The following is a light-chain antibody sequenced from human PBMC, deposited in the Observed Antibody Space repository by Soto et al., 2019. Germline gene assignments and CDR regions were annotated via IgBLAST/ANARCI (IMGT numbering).Light chain of an antibody. V-gene: IGKV1-5*03. Sequence: DIQMTQSPSTLSASVGDRVTITCRASQSISNWLAWYQQKPGKVPKLLIYKASTLESGVPSRFSGSASGTEFTLTISSLQPYDFATYYCQRYDSFRTFGQGTTVEIK. J-gene: IGKJ1*01. CDR2: KAS. CDR1: QSISNW. CDR3: QRYDSFRT.